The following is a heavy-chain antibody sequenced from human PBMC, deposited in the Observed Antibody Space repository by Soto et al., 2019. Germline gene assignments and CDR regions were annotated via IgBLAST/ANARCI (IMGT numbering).Heavy chain of an antibody. CDR1: GLNFSPYG. V-gene: IGHV3-33*01. D-gene: IGHD6-6*01. Sequence: SLRLSCSASGLNFSPYGMHWSRQAPGKGLEWVAVIWNDGSKQYYADSVKGRFTVSRDNSKNTLYLQMTSLTDEDTAVYYCARDPSRRAPPDYWGQGTLVTVSS. CDR3: ARDPSRRAPPDY. CDR2: IWNDGSKQ. J-gene: IGHJ4*02.